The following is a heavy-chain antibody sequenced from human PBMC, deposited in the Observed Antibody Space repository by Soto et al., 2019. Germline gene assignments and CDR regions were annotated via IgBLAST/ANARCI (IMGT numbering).Heavy chain of an antibody. J-gene: IGHJ4*02. V-gene: IGHV4-39*01. Sequence: LEILSLTCTVSGGSISSSTYYWGWMRQPPGKGLEWIASFFIGGNTYYNPSLKSRVTISVDTSKNQFSLKLSSVTAADTAVYYCARLGGSYAVPHFDYWGQGTLVTVSS. D-gene: IGHD1-26*01. CDR2: FFIGGNT. CDR1: GGSISSSTYY. CDR3: ARLGGSYAVPHFDY.